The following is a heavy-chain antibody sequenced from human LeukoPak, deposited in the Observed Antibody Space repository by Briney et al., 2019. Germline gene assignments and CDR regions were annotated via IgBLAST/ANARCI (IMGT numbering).Heavy chain of an antibody. Sequence: GGSLRLSCAASGFTFDTYEMGWVRQAPGKGLEWVSKISASGSSTNYADSVEGRFSVSRDNSKNTLYLEMNSLRAEDTAVYYCAKGGHLDDWGQGTLVTVSS. CDR1: GFTFDTYE. CDR3: AKGGHLDD. J-gene: IGHJ4*02. CDR2: ISASGSST. V-gene: IGHV3-23*01.